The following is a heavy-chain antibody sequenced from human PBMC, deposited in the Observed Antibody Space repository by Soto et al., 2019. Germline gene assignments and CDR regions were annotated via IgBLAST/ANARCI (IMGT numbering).Heavy chain of an antibody. CDR2: IKQDGSDK. D-gene: IGHD5-12*01. CDR3: ARTGGWGRFDP. J-gene: IGHJ5*02. Sequence: EVQLVESGGGLVQPGGSLRLSCAASGFTFSSYWMTWVRQAPGKGLEWVANIKQDGSDKYYVDSVKGRFTISRDNAKKSLYLQMNSLRAEDTAVYYCARTGGWGRFDPWGQGTLVTVSS. V-gene: IGHV3-7*03. CDR1: GFTFSSYW.